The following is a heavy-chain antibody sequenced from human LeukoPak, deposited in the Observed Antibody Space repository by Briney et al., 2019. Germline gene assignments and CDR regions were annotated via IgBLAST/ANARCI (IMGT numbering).Heavy chain of an antibody. V-gene: IGHV3-30-3*01. Sequence: PGRSLRLSCQASGFTFSSYALHWVRQVPGRGLVCVAVVSFDGDNKYYADSVKDRFTISRDNSQNTLYLQLNSLRAEDTAVYHCARDWTLNYWGEGSLVTVSS. CDR2: VSFDGDNK. CDR3: ARDWTLNY. J-gene: IGHJ4*02. CDR1: GFTFSSYA. D-gene: IGHD3/OR15-3a*01.